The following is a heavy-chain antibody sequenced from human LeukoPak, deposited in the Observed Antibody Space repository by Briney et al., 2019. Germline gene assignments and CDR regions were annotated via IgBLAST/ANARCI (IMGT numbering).Heavy chain of an antibody. CDR2: IRRKAHGGTT. J-gene: IGHJ4*02. V-gene: IGHV3-49*04. CDR1: GFTFGDYA. Sequence: PGGSLRLSCTTSGFTFGDYAMSWVRQAPGKGLEWVSFIRRKAHGGTTEYAASVKGSFSSSRDDSKRIAYLHMNSLKTEDTAVYFCTRVTYYYDNSGYFHFDSWGQGSLVTVSS. CDR3: TRVTYYYDNSGYFHFDS. D-gene: IGHD3-22*01.